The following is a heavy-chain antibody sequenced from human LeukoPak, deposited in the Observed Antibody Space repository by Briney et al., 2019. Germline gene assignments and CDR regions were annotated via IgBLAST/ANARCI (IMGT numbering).Heavy chain of an antibody. D-gene: IGHD6-19*01. V-gene: IGHV3-66*01. CDR1: GFTVSSNY. J-gene: IGHJ5*02. Sequence: GGSLRLSCAASGFTVSSNYMSWVRQAPGKGLGWVSVIYSGGSTYYADSVKGRFTISRDNSKNTLYLQMNSLRAEDTAVYYCARDRIAVAGNWFDPWGQGTLVTVSS. CDR2: IYSGGST. CDR3: ARDRIAVAGNWFDP.